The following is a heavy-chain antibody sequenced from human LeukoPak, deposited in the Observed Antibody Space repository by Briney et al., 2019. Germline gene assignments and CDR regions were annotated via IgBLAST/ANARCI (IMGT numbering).Heavy chain of an antibody. Sequence: GGSLRLSCAASGFTFSDYYMSWIRQAPGKGLECVSYISSSGSTIYYADSVKGRFTISRDNAKNSLYLQMNSLRAEDTAMYYCARVHYYYYYYMDVWGKGTTVTISS. CDR1: GFTFSDYY. J-gene: IGHJ6*03. CDR2: ISSSGSTI. CDR3: ARVHYYYYYYMDV. V-gene: IGHV3-11*01.